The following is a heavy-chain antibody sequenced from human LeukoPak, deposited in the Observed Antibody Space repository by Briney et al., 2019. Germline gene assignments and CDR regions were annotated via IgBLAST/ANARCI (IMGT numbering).Heavy chain of an antibody. CDR2: IYYSGST. D-gene: IGHD3-10*01. J-gene: IGHJ4*02. Sequence: PSETLSLTCTVSGGSISSSSYYWGLIRQPPGKGLEWIGSIYYSGSTYYNPSLKSRVTISVDTSKNQFSLKVKSVTAADTAVYYCARLPLGAFGEVLNFDSWGQGILVTVSS. CDR3: ARLPLGAFGEVLNFDS. CDR1: GGSISSSSYY. V-gene: IGHV4-39*07.